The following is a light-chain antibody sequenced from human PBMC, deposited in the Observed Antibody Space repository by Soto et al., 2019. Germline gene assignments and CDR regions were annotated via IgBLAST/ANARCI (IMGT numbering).Light chain of an antibody. CDR2: AAS. J-gene: IGKJ3*01. V-gene: IGKV1-39*01. Sequence: DIQMTQSPSSLSASVGDRVTITCRTSQSIDNYLNWYQQKPGKAPKLLMYAASTLQSGVPSRFSSSGSETDFTLTISGLQPEDLATYYCQQSYTTLFTFGPGTKVDIK. CDR3: QQSYTTLFT. CDR1: QSIDNY.